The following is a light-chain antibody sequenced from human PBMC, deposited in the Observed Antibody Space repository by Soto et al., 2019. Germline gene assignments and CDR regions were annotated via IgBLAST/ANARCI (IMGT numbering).Light chain of an antibody. CDR1: SSDVGSYYI. V-gene: IGLV2-23*02. J-gene: IGLJ2*01. Sequence: QSALTQPASVSGSPGQSITISCTGTSSDVGSYYIVSWYQHHSGKAPKIIIYEVNKRPSGISDRFSGSKSANPASLTISGLQAEDEADYFCCSFVRTNGLLFGGGTKLTVL. CDR3: CSFVRTNGLL. CDR2: EVN.